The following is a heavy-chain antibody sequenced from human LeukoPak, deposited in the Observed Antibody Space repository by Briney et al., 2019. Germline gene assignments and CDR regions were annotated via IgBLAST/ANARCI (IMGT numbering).Heavy chain of an antibody. CDR1: GGSISSYY. V-gene: IGHV4-59*01. D-gene: IGHD3-3*01. J-gene: IGHJ6*02. CDR3: ARAVRFLEWLDV. Sequence: SETLSLTCTVSGGSISSYYWSWIRQPPGKGLEWIGYIYYSGSTNYNPSLKSRVTISVDTSKNQLSLKLSSVTAADTAVYYCARAVRFLEWLDVWGQGTTVTVSS. CDR2: IYYSGST.